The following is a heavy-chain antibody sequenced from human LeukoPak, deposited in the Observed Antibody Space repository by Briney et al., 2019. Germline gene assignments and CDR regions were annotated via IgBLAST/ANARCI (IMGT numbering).Heavy chain of an antibody. J-gene: IGHJ6*02. CDR1: DGSITTYY. Sequence: SETLSLACTVSDGSITTYYWSWIRQPPGKGLEWIGYIYYSGSTNYNPSLKSRVTISVDTSKKQFALKLSSVTAADTAMYYCARLRSSLWYGMDVWGQGTTVTVSS. V-gene: IGHV4-59*08. D-gene: IGHD6-19*01. CDR3: ARLRSSLWYGMDV. CDR2: IYYSGST.